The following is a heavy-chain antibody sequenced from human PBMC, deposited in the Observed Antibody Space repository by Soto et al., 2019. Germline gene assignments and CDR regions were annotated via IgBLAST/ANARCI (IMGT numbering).Heavy chain of an antibody. Sequence: EVQLVESGGGLVQPGGSLRLSCAASGFTFSSYWMSWVRQAPGKGLEWVANIKQDGSEKYYLDSVKGRFTISRDNAKNSLYLQMDSLRVEDTAGYYCARSCRCGSWTNYYYDGMDFWGQGTTVTVSS. CDR2: IKQDGSEK. V-gene: IGHV3-7*05. CDR1: GFTFSSYW. CDR3: ARSCRCGSWTNYYYDGMDF. D-gene: IGHD6-13*01. J-gene: IGHJ6*02.